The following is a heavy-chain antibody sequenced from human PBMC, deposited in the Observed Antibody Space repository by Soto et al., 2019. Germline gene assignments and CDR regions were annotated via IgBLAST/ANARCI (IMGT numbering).Heavy chain of an antibody. CDR2: IYHSGST. V-gene: IGHV4-30-2*01. J-gene: IGHJ5*02. Sequence: TLSLTCAVSGGSISSGGYSWSWIRQPPGKGLEWIGYIYHSGSTYYNSSLKSRVTISVDRSKNQFSLKLSSVTAADTAVYNCARIPSPWGQGTLVTVSS. D-gene: IGHD2-21*01. CDR3: ARIPSP. CDR1: GGSISSGGYS.